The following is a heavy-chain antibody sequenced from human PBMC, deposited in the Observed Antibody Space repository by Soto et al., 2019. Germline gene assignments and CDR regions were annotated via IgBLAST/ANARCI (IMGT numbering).Heavy chain of an antibody. D-gene: IGHD3-22*01. CDR1: GFTFSNAW. CDR3: TTDIYYDSSGYDAFDI. CDR2: IKSKTDGGTT. V-gene: IGHV3-15*07. J-gene: IGHJ3*02. Sequence: EVLLVESGGGLVQPGGSLRLSCAASGFTFSNAWMNWVRQAPGKGLEWVGRIKSKTDGGTTDYAAPVKGRFTISRDDSKNTLYLQMNSLKTEDTAVYYCTTDIYYDSSGYDAFDIWGQGTMVTVSS.